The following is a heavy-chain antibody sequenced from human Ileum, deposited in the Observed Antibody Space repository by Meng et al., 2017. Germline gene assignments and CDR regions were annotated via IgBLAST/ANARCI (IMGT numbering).Heavy chain of an antibody. Sequence: QVPLQESGPGLVKPTQPRSLTCPVSGGSSSRYDYHWSWTRQHPGKGLEWIGFIYNSGGTYYNPSLKSRVTISVDTSKNELSLKLNSVTAADTAVYFCEARRLGGDYWGQGALVTVSS. J-gene: IGHJ4*02. CDR3: EARRLGGDY. CDR1: GGSSSRYDYH. D-gene: IGHD3-16*01. V-gene: IGHV4-31*03. CDR2: IYNSGGT.